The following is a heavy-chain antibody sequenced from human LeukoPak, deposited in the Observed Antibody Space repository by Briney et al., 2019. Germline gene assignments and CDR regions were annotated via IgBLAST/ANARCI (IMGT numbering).Heavy chain of an antibody. J-gene: IGHJ4*02. CDR3: VREDTPATANY. Sequence: PGGSLRLSCAASGFTFSSYAITWVRQAPGKGLEWVSAVSSNGAKTYYADSVKGRFTISRDNYKNMVFLQMNSLRAEDTAVYYCVREDTPATANYWGQGTLVTISS. CDR1: GFTFSSYA. CDR2: VSSNGAKT. V-gene: IGHV3-23*01. D-gene: IGHD2-21*02.